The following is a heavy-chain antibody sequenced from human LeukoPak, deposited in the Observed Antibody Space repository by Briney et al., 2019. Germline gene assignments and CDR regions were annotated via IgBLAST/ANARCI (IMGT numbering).Heavy chain of an antibody. CDR3: AKVNIAARISGHFDH. J-gene: IGHJ4*02. D-gene: IGHD6-6*01. V-gene: IGHV3-23*01. Sequence: PGGSLRLSCAASGFTFSSYAMSWVRQAPGKGLEWVSAISGSGGSTYYADSVKGRFTISRDNSKNTLYLQMNSLRAEDTAVYYCAKVNIAARISGHFDHWGQGTLVTVSS. CDR2: ISGSGGST. CDR1: GFTFSSYA.